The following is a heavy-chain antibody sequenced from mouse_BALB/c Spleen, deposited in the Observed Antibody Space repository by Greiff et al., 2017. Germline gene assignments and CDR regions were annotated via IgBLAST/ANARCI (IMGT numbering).Heavy chain of an antibody. J-gene: IGHJ4*01. Sequence: EVHLVESGGGLVQPGGSRKLSCAASGFTFSSFGMHWVRQAPEKGLEWVAYISRGSSTIYYADTVKGRFTISRDNPKNTLFLQMTSLRSEDTAMYYCARAGRDGSSDYAMDYWGQGTSVTVAS. CDR3: ARAGRDGSSDYAMDY. V-gene: IGHV5-17*02. CDR2: ISRGSSTI. CDR1: GFTFSSFG. D-gene: IGHD1-1*01.